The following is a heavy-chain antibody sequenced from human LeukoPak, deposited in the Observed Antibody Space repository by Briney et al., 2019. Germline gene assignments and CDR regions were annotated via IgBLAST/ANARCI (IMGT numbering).Heavy chain of an antibody. CDR2: IKQDGSDK. D-gene: IGHD6-19*01. CDR1: GFTFNSYW. V-gene: IGHV3-7*03. J-gene: IGHJ4*02. CDR3: ARYNSAWKTDDY. Sequence: GGSLRLSCAASGFTFNSYWMTWVRQAPGKGLEWVADIKQDGSDKYYAGSVKGRFTISRDNAKDSLYLQMNSLRAEDTAVYFCARYNSAWKTDDYWGQGTLVTVSS.